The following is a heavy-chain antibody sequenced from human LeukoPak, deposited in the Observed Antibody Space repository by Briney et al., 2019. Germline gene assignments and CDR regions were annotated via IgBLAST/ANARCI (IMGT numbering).Heavy chain of an antibody. CDR2: IIPIFGTA. Sequence: ASVKVPCKASGGTFSSYAISWVRQAPGQGLEWMGGIIPIFGTANYAQKFQGRVTITADESTSTAYMELSSLRSEDTAVYYCAGREKDFWSGYYDYWGQGTLVTVSS. CDR1: GGTFSSYA. V-gene: IGHV1-69*13. CDR3: AGREKDFWSGYYDY. D-gene: IGHD3-3*01. J-gene: IGHJ4*02.